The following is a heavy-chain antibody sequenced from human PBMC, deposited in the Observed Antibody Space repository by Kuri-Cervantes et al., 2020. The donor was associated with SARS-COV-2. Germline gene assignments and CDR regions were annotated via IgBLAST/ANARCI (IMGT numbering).Heavy chain of an antibody. CDR3: ARGITHFYDGSVYPHFGAFDS. Sequence: SETLSLTCTVSGDSVTSGGYYWGWFRQPPGKGLEWIGYVYYSGSTNYYSSLKSEATISVDTSNNQFSLKVTSVTAADTAVYYCARGITHFYDGSVYPHFGAFDSWGQGTLVTVSS. J-gene: IGHJ4*02. D-gene: IGHD3-22*01. CDR1: GDSVTSGGYY. V-gene: IGHV4-61*08. CDR2: VYYSGST.